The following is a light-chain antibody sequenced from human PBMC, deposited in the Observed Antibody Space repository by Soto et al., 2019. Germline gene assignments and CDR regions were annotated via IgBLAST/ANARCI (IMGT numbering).Light chain of an antibody. CDR3: QSYDSSLRDVV. CDR2: DDN. V-gene: IGLV1-51*01. CDR1: SSNIGGNS. Sequence: QSAMTQPPSVSAAPGQKVTISCSGSSSNIGGNSVSWYQQLPGTAPKLLIYDDNKRPSGIPDRFSGSKSGTSATLGITGFQTGDEADYYCQSYDSSLRDVVFGGGTKLTVL. J-gene: IGLJ2*01.